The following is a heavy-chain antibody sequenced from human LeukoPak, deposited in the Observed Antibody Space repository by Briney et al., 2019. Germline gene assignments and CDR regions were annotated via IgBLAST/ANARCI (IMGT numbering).Heavy chain of an antibody. CDR1: GFSFSSYA. J-gene: IGHJ4*02. CDR2: ISDDGSND. CDR3: TSGWQLIDF. V-gene: IGHV3-30-3*01. Sequence: GGSLRLSCAASGFSFSSYAIHWVRQAPGKGLEWVAVISDDGSNDYYADSVKGRFTISRDNSKNTLYLQMNSLKTEDTAVYYCTSGWQLIDFWGQGTLVTVSS. D-gene: IGHD1-26*01.